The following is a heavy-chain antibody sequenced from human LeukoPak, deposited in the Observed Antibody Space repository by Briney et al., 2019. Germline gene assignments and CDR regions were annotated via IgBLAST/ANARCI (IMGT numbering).Heavy chain of an antibody. V-gene: IGHV3-7*01. J-gene: IGHJ4*02. CDR3: ARLGARQILEY. CDR1: EFTFSSYW. Sequence: GGSLRLSCAASEFTFSSYWMSWVRQAPVKRLEWVANIKQDGGEKYYLDSVKGRFTVSRDNAKTSLYLQMTSLRAEDTAVYYCARLGARQILEYWGQGTLVTVSS. CDR2: IKQDGGEK. D-gene: IGHD4-17*01.